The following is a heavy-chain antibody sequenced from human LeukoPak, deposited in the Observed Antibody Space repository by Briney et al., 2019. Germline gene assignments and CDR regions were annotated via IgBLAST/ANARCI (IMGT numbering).Heavy chain of an antibody. CDR3: RGTVTKRGATDYGMDV. CDR2: ISGSDGST. J-gene: IGHJ6*02. Sequence: GGSLRLSCAASGFTFSSYAMSWVRQAPGKGLEWVSAISGSDGSTYYADSVKGRFTISRDNSKNTLYLQMNSLRAEDTAVYYCRGTVTKRGATDYGMDVWGQGTTVTVSS. CDR1: GFTFSSYA. D-gene: IGHD4-17*01. V-gene: IGHV3-23*01.